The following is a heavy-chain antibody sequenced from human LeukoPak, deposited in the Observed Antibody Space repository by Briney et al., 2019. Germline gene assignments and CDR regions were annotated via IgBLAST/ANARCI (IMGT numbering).Heavy chain of an antibody. V-gene: IGHV1-69*06. CDR2: SIPIFGTT. CDR1: GGTFSSYA. D-gene: IGHD5-18*01. Sequence: SVKVSCKASGGTFSSYAISWVRQAPGQGLEWMGGSIPIFGTTNYAQKFQDRVTITADKSTSTAYMELSSLRSEDTAVYYCARDTAMVRGSYWGQGTLVTVSS. J-gene: IGHJ4*02. CDR3: ARDTAMVRGSY.